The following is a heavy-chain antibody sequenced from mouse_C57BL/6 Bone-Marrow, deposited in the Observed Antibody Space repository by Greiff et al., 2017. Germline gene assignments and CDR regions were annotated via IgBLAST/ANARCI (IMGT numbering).Heavy chain of an antibody. J-gene: IGHJ4*01. V-gene: IGHV1-64*01. CDR2: IHPNSGST. Sequence: VQLQQPGAELVKPGASVTLSCKASGYTFTSCWMHWVKQRPGQGLEWIGMIHPNSGSTNYNEKFKSKATLTVDKSSSTDYMQLSSLTSEDSAVYYGAGWEITALDYYAIDYWGQGTAVTVSS. D-gene: IGHD2-4*01. CDR3: AGWEITALDYYAIDY. CDR1: GYTFTSCW.